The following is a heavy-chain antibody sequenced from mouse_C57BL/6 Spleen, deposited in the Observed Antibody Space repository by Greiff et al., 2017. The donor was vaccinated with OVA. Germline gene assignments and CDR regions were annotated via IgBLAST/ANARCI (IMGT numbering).Heavy chain of an antibody. CDR1: GFTFSDYY. CDR3: ARPPYYYGSGYFDV. D-gene: IGHD1-1*01. J-gene: IGHJ1*03. CDR2: ISNGGGST. V-gene: IGHV5-12*01. Sequence: EVMLVESGGGLVQPGGSLKLSCAASGFTFSDYYMYWVRQTPEKRLEWVAYISNGGGSTYYPDTVKGRFTISRDNAKNTLYLQMSRLKSEDTAMYYCARPPYYYGSGYFDVWGTGTTVTVSS.